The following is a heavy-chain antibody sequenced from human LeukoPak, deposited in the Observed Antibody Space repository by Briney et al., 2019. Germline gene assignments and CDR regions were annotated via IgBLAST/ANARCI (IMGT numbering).Heavy chain of an antibody. CDR1: GFTFCGYA. J-gene: IGHJ6*03. CDR3: AKERNPYSSSWYSLHYMDV. V-gene: IGHV3-23*01. CDR2: ISGSGGST. Sequence: GGSPRLSCAASGFTFCGYAMSWVRQAPGKGLEWVSAISGSGGSTYYADSVKGRFTISRDNSKNTLYLQMNSLRAEDTAVFYCAKERNPYSSSWYSLHYMDVWGKGTTVTVSS. D-gene: IGHD6-13*01.